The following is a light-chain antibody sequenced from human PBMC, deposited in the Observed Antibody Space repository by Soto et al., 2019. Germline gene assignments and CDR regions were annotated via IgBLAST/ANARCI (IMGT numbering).Light chain of an antibody. CDR1: QGITNH. Sequence: IQLTQSPSSLSASVGDRVTITCRAGQGITNHLAWYQQKPGKAPKLLIYAASTLQSGVPSRFSGSGSGTEFTLTISSLQPEDFASYYCQQLDSFPLTFGQGTRLEIK. J-gene: IGKJ5*01. CDR2: AAS. V-gene: IGKV1-9*01. CDR3: QQLDSFPLT.